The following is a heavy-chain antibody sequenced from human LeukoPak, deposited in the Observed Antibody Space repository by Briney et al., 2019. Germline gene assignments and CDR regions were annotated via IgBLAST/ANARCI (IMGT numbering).Heavy chain of an antibody. V-gene: IGHV4-59*01. D-gene: IGHD3-9*01. J-gene: IGHJ4*02. CDR1: GGSFSGYY. CDR3: ARSRDILTGYHFDY. CDR2: IYSGST. Sequence: PSETLSLTCAVYGGSFSGYYWSWIRQPAGKGLEWIGYIYSGSTKYNPSLKSRVTISVDTSKNQFSLKLSSVTAADTAVYYCARSRDILTGYHFDYWGQGTLVTVSS.